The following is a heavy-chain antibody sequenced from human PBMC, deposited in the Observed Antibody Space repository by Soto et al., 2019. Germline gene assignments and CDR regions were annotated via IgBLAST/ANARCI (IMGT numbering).Heavy chain of an antibody. D-gene: IGHD7-27*01. J-gene: IGHJ4*02. CDR2: ISYDGTNK. CDR1: GFSFSISP. V-gene: IGHV3-30-3*01. Sequence: GGSLRLSCAASGFSFSISPMHWVRQAPGKGPEWVALISYDGTNKFYADSVKGRFTISRDNSKSTLYLQVDSLRPEDAAVYYCARDPKTSGGQHWAFNYFDSWGQGTLVTVST. CDR3: ARDPKTSGGQHWAFNYFDS.